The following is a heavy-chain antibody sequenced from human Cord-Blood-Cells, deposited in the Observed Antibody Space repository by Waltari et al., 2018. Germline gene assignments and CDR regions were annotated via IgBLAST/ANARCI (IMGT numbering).Heavy chain of an antibody. D-gene: IGHD6-13*01. Sequence: EVQLLESGGGLVQPGGSLRLSCAASGFTFSSYAMSWVRQAPGKGLEWVSAISGSGGSTHYADSVKGRFTISRDNSKNTLYLQMNSLRAEDTAVYYCAKFHSSSWFWFDYWGQGTLVTVSS. J-gene: IGHJ4*02. CDR3: AKFHSSSWFWFDY. V-gene: IGHV3-23*01. CDR2: ISGSGGST. CDR1: GFTFSSYA.